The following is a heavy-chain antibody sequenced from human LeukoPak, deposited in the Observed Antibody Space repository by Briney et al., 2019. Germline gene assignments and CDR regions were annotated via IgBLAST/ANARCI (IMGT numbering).Heavy chain of an antibody. Sequence: SETLSLTCTVSGDSIREYYWSWIRPPPGKGLEWIGYVFYSGSTNYKPSLKSRVTTSVDTSKNQLSLKLSSVTAADTAVYYCARDLRSSSWSYYFDYWGQGTLVTVSS. V-gene: IGHV4-59*01. CDR2: VFYSGST. CDR1: GDSIREYY. D-gene: IGHD6-13*01. J-gene: IGHJ4*02. CDR3: ARDLRSSSWSYYFDY.